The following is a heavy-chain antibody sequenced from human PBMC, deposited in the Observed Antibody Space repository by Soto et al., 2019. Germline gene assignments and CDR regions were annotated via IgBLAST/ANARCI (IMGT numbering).Heavy chain of an antibody. CDR3: ARVKYGDYYYGMDV. J-gene: IGHJ6*02. D-gene: IGHD4-17*01. CDR2: ISYTGSA. V-gene: IGHV4-59*01. CDR1: GGSINYSY. Sequence: ASETLSLTCTVSGGSINYSYWTWIRQPPWKGLEWIGYISYTGSANYNASLKSRLTISVDTSKNQFSLKLSSVTAADTALYYCARVKYGDYYYGMDVWGQGTTVTVSS.